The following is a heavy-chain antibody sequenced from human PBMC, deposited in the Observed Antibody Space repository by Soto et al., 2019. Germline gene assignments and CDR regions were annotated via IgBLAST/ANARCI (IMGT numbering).Heavy chain of an antibody. CDR1: GFSLNSGGGG. J-gene: IGHJ6*02. CDR2: FYWNDDK. D-gene: IGHD3-16*01. V-gene: IGHV2-5*01. CDR3: AHRPNWGMGSLGP. Sequence: QITLKESGPALVKPTQTLTLTCTLSGFSLNSGGGGVVWIRQPPGKALEWLALFYWNDDKTYSPSLRNRLTDPKDTFNIPTLLTKTNVDPADTATYYCAHRPNWGMGSLGPWGQGTTVTVSS.